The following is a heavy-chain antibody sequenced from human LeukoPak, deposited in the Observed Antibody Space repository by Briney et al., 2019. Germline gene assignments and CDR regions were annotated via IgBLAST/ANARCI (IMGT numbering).Heavy chain of an antibody. Sequence: PGGSLRLSCAASGFTFSSYWMSWVRQAPGKGLEWVANIKQDGSEKYYVDSVKGRFTISRDNAKNSLYLQMNSLRAEDTAVYYCARAILSIRGVKPPQFDYWGQGTLVTVSS. CDR2: IKQDGSEK. D-gene: IGHD3-10*01. J-gene: IGHJ4*02. CDR3: ARAILSIRGVKPPQFDY. CDR1: GFTFSSYW. V-gene: IGHV3-7*03.